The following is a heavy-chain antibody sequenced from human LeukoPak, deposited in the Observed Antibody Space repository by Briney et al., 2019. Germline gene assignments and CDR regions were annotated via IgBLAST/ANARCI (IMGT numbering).Heavy chain of an antibody. CDR1: GYTFTGYY. Sequence: ASVKVSCKASGYTFTGYYMHWVRQAPGQGFEWMGWINPNSGGTNYAQKFQGRVTMTRDTSISTAYMELSRLRSDDTAVYYCARAGAMTDAFDIWGQGTMVTVSS. J-gene: IGHJ3*02. D-gene: IGHD2-2*01. CDR3: ARAGAMTDAFDI. V-gene: IGHV1-2*02. CDR2: INPNSGGT.